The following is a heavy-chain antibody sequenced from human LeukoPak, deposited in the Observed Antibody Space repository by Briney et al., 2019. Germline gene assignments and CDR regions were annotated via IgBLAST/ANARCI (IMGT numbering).Heavy chain of an antibody. CDR3: ARIEYSSSCDY. CDR2: IYYSGST. J-gene: IGHJ4*02. V-gene: IGHV4-39*07. D-gene: IGHD6-6*01. Sequence: SETLSLTCTVSGGSLSSSSYYWGWIRQPPGKGLEWIGSIYYSGSTYYNPSLKSRVTISVDTSKNQFSLKLSSVTAAGTAVYYCARIEYSSSCDYWGQGTLVTVSS. CDR1: GGSLSSSSYY.